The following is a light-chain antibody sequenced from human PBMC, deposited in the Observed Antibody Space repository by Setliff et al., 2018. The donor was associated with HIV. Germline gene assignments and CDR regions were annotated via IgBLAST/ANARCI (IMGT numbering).Light chain of an antibody. CDR2: GNV. V-gene: IGLV1-40*01. Sequence: QSVLTQPPSVSGAPGQRVTISCTGSSSNIGAGYDVHWYQQLPGTAPKLLIYGNVNRPSGVPDRFSGSKSGTSASLAITGLQADDEADYYCQSYDSSLSGSYVFGTGTKV. CDR3: QSYDSSLSGSYV. J-gene: IGLJ1*01. CDR1: SSNIGAGYD.